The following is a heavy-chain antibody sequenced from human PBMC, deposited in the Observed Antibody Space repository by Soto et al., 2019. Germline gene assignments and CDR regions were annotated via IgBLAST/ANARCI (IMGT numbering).Heavy chain of an antibody. V-gene: IGHV3-7*01. J-gene: IGHJ6*02. CDR2: IKQDGSEK. Sequence: GGSLRLSCTASGFTLRSYWMSWVRQAPGKGLEWVANIKQDGSEKYYVDSVKGRFTISRDNAKNSLYLQMNSLRAEDTAVYYCAREKDTGDYDVSSYYYYYGMDVWGQGTTVTVSS. D-gene: IGHD4-17*01. CDR1: GFTLRSYW. CDR3: AREKDTGDYDVSSYYYYYGMDV.